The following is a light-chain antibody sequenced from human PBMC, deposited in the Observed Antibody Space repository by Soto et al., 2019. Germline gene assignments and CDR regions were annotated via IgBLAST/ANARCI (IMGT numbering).Light chain of an antibody. CDR3: SSYAGRYSWV. J-gene: IGLJ3*02. V-gene: IGLV2-8*01. Sequence: QSVLTQPPSASGSPGQSVTTSCTGTSSDVGGYNYVSWYQHHPGKAPKLVIYEVTKRPSGVPDRFSGSKSGNTASLSVSGLQAEDEADYYCSSYAGRYSWVFGGGTKLTVL. CDR2: EVT. CDR1: SSDVGGYNY.